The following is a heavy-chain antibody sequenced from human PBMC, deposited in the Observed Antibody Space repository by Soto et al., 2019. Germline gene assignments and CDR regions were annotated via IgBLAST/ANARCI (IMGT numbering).Heavy chain of an antibody. V-gene: IGHV1-69*01. J-gene: IGHJ4*02. D-gene: IGHD3-16*02. CDR1: GYLFKNLF. Sequence: VQLGQSGAEVKETGSPVKVPSKSSGYLFKNLFLAGLRQPPGQGLERMGGSIPVFGPPDYSQKFRGIVTITADESTSTVYMELRRLTSEVTAVYYCVRHLYDYVGGSNRQWGQGTLVIVSS. CDR2: SIPVFGPP. CDR3: VRHLYDYVGGSNRQ.